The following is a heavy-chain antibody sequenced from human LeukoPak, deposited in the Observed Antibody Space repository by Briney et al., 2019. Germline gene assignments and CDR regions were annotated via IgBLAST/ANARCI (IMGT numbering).Heavy chain of an antibody. Sequence: PGGSLRLSCAASGFTFSSYWMTWVRQAPGKGLEWVANINQGGSEKFYVDSVKGRFSISRDNAKNSLYLQMNSLRAEDTAVYYCARSRVDYWGQGTLVTVSS. J-gene: IGHJ4*02. CDR2: INQGGSEK. CDR1: GFTFSSYW. CDR3: ARSRVDY. V-gene: IGHV3-7*05.